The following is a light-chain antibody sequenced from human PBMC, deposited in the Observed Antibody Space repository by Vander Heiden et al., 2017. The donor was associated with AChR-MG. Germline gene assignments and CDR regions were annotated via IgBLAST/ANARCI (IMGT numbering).Light chain of an antibody. V-gene: IGKV3-15*01. Sequence: EIVMTQSPATLSVSPGERATLFCRASQSVSSKLAWYQQKPGQAPRLLIYGASTRATGIPARFSASGSGTEFTLTISSLQSEDFAIYYCQQYNDWPRAFGQGTSLKIK. CDR3: QQYNDWPRA. J-gene: IGKJ2*01. CDR2: GAS. CDR1: QSVSSK.